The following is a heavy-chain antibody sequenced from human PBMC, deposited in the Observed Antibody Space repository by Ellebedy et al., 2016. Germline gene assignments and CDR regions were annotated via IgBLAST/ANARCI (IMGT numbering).Heavy chain of an antibody. Sequence: GESLKISXAASGFTFSSYGMHWVRQVPGKGLEWVSHINGDGSSTTYADSVKGRFTISRDNAKNTLYLQMNSLRAEDTAVYYCARDRDYAPFDPWGPGTLVTVSS. CDR2: INGDGSST. V-gene: IGHV3-74*01. D-gene: IGHD4/OR15-4a*01. CDR1: GFTFSSYG. CDR3: ARDRDYAPFDP. J-gene: IGHJ5*02.